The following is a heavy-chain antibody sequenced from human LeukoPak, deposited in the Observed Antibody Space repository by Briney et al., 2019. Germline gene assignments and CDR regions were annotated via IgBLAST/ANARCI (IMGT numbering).Heavy chain of an antibody. V-gene: IGHV6-1*01. Sequence: SQTLSLTCALSGDIVSSKSTAWNWIRQSPSRGLEWLGRTYYRSKWYNDYAISVRSRITINPDTSKNQLSLQLNSVTPEDTAVYYCARDWGTLTDGFDIWGQGTMVIVSS. CDR1: GDIVSSKSTA. J-gene: IGHJ3*02. CDR3: ARDWGTLTDGFDI. CDR2: TYYRSKWYN. D-gene: IGHD3-16*01.